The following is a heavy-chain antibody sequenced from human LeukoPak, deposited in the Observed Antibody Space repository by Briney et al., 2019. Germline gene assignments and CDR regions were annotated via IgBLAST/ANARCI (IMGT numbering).Heavy chain of an antibody. J-gene: IGHJ4*02. CDR3: ARENYDYVWGSYRIYYFDY. Sequence: GASVKVSCKASSYTFTSYGISWVRQAPGQGLEWMGWISAYNGNTNYAQKLQGRVTMTTDTSTSTAYMELRSLRSDDTAVYYCARENYDYVWGSYRIYYFDYWGQGTLVTVSS. V-gene: IGHV1-18*01. D-gene: IGHD3-16*02. CDR2: ISAYNGNT. CDR1: SYTFTSYG.